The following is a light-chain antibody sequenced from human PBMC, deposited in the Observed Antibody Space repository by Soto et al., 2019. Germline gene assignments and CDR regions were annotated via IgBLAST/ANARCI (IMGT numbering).Light chain of an antibody. J-gene: IGKJ2*01. CDR2: GAS. CDR3: QQYNNWPPHT. Sequence: EIVMTQSPATLSVSPGESATLSCRASQSVNTNLAWYQQKPGRAPRLLIHGASNRATGIPARFSGSGSGTEFPLNISSLQSEDFAVYYCQQYNNWPPHTFGQGTKLEIK. V-gene: IGKV3-15*01. CDR1: QSVNTN.